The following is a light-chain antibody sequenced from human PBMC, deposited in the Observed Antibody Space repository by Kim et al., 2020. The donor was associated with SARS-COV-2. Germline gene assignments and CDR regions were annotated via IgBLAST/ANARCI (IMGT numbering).Light chain of an antibody. V-gene: IGLV2-8*01. CDR1: SSDVGRYNY. Sequence: GQSVTISCTGTSSDVGRYNYVSWYQQYPGKAPKLLIYEVSKRPSGVPDCFSGSKSGDTASLTVSGLQAEDEADYYCNSFAGINNMVFGGGTQLTVL. J-gene: IGLJ3*02. CDR3: NSFAGINNMV. CDR2: EVS.